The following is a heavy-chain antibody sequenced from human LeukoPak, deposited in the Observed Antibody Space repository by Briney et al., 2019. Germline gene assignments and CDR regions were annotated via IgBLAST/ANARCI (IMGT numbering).Heavy chain of an antibody. V-gene: IGHV3-7*04. CDR2: IKQEVTET. Sequence: RRSLSPSCAPSGFTLTDYYISWIRHAPGKGQEWVANIKQEVTETTSVHSAKGRSTISRDNAKNPLYRKMNSLTAEDPASNYCVRVTTGSDYMDVWGDGATVAVSS. D-gene: IGHD4-11*01. CDR3: VRVTTGSDYMDV. J-gene: IGHJ6*03. CDR1: GFTLTDYY.